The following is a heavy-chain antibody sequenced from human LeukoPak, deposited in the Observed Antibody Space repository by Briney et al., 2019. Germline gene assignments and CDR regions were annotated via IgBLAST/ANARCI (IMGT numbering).Heavy chain of an antibody. CDR1: GYTFSDYY. CDR2: INPNSGGT. J-gene: IGHJ4*02. CDR3: AREEGEWFGELFLPFKY. V-gene: IGHV1-2*02. D-gene: IGHD3-10*01. Sequence: GASVKVSCKASGYTFSDYYMHWVRQAPGQGLEWMGWINPNSGGTKYAQKFQGRVTMTRDTSINTAYMGLSRLRSDDTAVYYCAREEGEWFGELFLPFKYWGQGTLVTVSS.